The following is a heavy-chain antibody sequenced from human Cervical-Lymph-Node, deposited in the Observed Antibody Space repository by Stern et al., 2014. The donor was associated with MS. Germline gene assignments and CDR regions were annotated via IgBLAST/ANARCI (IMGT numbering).Heavy chain of an antibody. Sequence: EVQLVESAAEVKKPGESLRISCRASGYSFTNYWITWVRQMPGKGLEWMGKIDPGDSYAKYSPSFQGHVTMSADKSISTAYLQWSSLKASDTAIYYCARLGPNIATRLPIEWFDPWGQGTLVTVSS. CDR1: GYSFTNYW. V-gene: IGHV5-10-1*03. CDR2: IDPGDSYA. CDR3: ARLGPNIATRLPIEWFDP. D-gene: IGHD6-6*01. J-gene: IGHJ5*01.